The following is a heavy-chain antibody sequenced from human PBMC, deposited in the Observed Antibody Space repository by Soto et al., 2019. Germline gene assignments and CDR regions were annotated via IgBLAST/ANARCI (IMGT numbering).Heavy chain of an antibody. J-gene: IGHJ4*02. CDR1: GGSISSISSY. CDR3: SREGLRETGLLVA. CDR2: VYYSGST. D-gene: IGHD3-10*01. Sequence: PSETLSLTCTVSGGSISSISSYWGWIRQPPGKGLEWIGNVYYSGSTYNNPSLKSRLTISADTSKNQFSLTLTSVSAADTGMYYCSREGLRETGLLVAWGQGTPVTVSS. V-gene: IGHV4-39*02.